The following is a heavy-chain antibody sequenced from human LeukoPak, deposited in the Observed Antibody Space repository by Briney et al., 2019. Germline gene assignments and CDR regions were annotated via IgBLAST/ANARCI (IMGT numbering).Heavy chain of an antibody. Sequence: SETLSLTCAVYGGSFSGYYWSWIRQPPGKGLEWIGEINHSGSTNYNPSLKSRVTISVDTSKNQFSLKLSSVTAADTAVYYCARANPYDSSGYYLDYWGQGTPVTVSS. CDR3: ARANPYDSSGYYLDY. CDR1: GGSFSGYY. J-gene: IGHJ4*02. V-gene: IGHV4-34*01. CDR2: INHSGST. D-gene: IGHD3-22*01.